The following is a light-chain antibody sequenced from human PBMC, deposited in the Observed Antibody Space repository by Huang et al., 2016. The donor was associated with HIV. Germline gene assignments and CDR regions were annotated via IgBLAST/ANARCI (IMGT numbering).Light chain of an antibody. V-gene: IGKV3-15*01. Sequence: EIVMTQSPAVLSMSPGERVTLTCRASHSVVNKLAWYQQKPGRAPMLVIYDTSTRSSGVPARFSGSGSGTNFSLTINSLQSEDLAVYYCQHYNNWPLTFGGGTRVEIK. CDR3: QHYNNWPLT. CDR1: HSVVNK. CDR2: DTS. J-gene: IGKJ4*01.